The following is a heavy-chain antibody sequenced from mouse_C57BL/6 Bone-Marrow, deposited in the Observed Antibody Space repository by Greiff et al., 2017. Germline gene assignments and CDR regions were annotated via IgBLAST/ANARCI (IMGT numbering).Heavy chain of an antibody. CDR2: ISNGGGST. V-gene: IGHV5-12*01. J-gene: IGHJ3*01. Sequence: EVNVVESGGGLVQPGGSLKLSCAASGFTFSDYYMYWVRQTPEKRLEWVAYISNGGGSTYYPDTVKGRFTISRDNAKNTLYLQMSRLKSEDTAMYYCARPFAYWGQGTLVTVSA. CDR3: ARPFAY. CDR1: GFTFSDYY.